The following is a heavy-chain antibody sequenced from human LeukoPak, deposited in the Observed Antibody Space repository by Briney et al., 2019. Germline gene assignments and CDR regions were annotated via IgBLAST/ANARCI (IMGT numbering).Heavy chain of an antibody. CDR3: ARASGGGYFDY. V-gene: IGHV1-2*02. Sequence: ASVKVSCKASGYTFTGYYLHWVRQAPGQGLGRMGWINPNTGGTSYAQKFQGRVTMTRDTSISTAYMELSRLRSDDTAVYYCARASGGGYFDYWGQGTLVTVSS. D-gene: IGHD1-26*01. CDR2: INPNTGGT. J-gene: IGHJ4*02. CDR1: GYTFTGYY.